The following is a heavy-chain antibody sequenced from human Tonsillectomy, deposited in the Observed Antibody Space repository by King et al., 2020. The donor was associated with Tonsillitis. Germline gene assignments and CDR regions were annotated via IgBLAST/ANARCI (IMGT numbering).Heavy chain of an antibody. Sequence: VQLVESGGGLVQPGGSLRLSFAASGFTFSSCAMTWVRQAPGMRREWVSAISGSAGGPYYADSVKGRFTISRDNSKNTLYLQMNSLRAEDTAVYYCAKGWVEMDAWGQGTLVTVSS. CDR3: AKGWVEMDA. V-gene: IGHV3-23*04. CDR1: GFTFSSCA. CDR2: ISGSAGGP. D-gene: IGHD5-24*01. J-gene: IGHJ4*02.